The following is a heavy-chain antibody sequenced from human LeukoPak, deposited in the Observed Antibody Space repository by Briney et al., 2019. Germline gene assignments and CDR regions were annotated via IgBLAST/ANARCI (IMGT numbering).Heavy chain of an antibody. J-gene: IGHJ6*02. CDR2: ISGSGGST. CDR3: ATLPWGGYADSPRIQLYYGMDV. D-gene: IGHD5-18*01. CDR1: GFTFSSYA. V-gene: IGHV3-23*01. Sequence: TGGSLRLSCAASGFTFSSYAMSWVRQAPGKGLEWVSAISGSGGSTYYADSVKGRFTISRDNSKNTLYLQMNSLRAEDTAVYYCATLPWGGYADSPRIQLYYGMDVWGQGTTVTVSS.